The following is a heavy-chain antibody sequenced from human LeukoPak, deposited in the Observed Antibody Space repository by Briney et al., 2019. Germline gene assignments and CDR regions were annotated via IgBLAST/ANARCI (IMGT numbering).Heavy chain of an antibody. Sequence: NPSQTLSLTCTVSGGSISSGSYYWSWIPQPAGKGLEWIGRIYTSGSTNYNPSLKSRVTISVDTSKNQFSLKLSSVTAADTAVYYCARTNWNDHGYYYYYYMDVWGKGTTVTVSS. D-gene: IGHD1-20*01. V-gene: IGHV4-61*02. CDR1: GGSISSGSYY. J-gene: IGHJ6*03. CDR3: ARTNWNDHGYYYYYYMDV. CDR2: IYTSGST.